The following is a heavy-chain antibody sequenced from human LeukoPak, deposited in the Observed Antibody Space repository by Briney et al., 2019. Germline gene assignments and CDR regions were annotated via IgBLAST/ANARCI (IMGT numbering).Heavy chain of an antibody. CDR2: MFHNEKS. J-gene: IGHJ3*01. D-gene: IGHD3-16*01. CDR1: GYSISCGYS. V-gene: IGHV4-38-2*01. CDR3: ATFDHVWETHGMDAFDL. Sequence: SETLSLTCRVSGYSISCGYSWGWIRPAPGRGLDMRGNMFHNEKSYNNPSLKSRVTISADTSKNRFSLKVTSVIATDTAVYYCATFDHVWETHGMDAFDLWGQGTMVTVSS.